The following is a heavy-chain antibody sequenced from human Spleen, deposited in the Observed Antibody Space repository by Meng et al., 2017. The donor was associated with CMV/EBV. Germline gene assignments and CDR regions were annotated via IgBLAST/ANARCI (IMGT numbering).Heavy chain of an antibody. Sequence: GGSLRLSCSASGFTFRTHEMHWMRQVVGKGLEWVSGIGTSGDTFYSGSVRGRFTISRDNFKNALYLQMNSLRAEDTAVYYCAKPDYYDSSGYLGYWGQGTLVTVSS. J-gene: IGHJ4*02. CDR1: GFTFRTHE. CDR3: AKPDYYDSSGYLGY. V-gene: IGHV3-13*01. D-gene: IGHD3-22*01. CDR2: IGTSGDT.